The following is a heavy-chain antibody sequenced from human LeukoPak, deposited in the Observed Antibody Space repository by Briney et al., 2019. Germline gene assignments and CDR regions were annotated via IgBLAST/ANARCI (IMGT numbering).Heavy chain of an antibody. CDR3: ARSTRSAVTTPANY. J-gene: IGHJ4*02. Sequence: ASVKVSCKASGYTFTSYGISWVRQAPGQGLEWMGWISAYNGNTNYAQKLQGRVTVTTDTSTSTAYMELRSLRSDDTAVYYCARSTRSAVTTPANYWGQGTLVTVSS. D-gene: IGHD4-17*01. V-gene: IGHV1-18*01. CDR2: ISAYNGNT. CDR1: GYTFTSYG.